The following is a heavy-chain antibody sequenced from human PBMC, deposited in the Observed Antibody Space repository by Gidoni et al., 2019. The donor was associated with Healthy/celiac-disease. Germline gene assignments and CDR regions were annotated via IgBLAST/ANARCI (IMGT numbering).Heavy chain of an antibody. CDR2: IRSKAYRGTT. Sequence: EVQLVESGGGLVQPGRSRSLSCTASGFTFGDYAMSWFRQAPGKGLEWVCFIRSKAYRGTTEYAASVEGRFTISRDDSKSIAYLQMNSLKTEDTAVYYCTRESFRLRAFDIWGQGKMVTVSS. CDR3: TRESFRLRAFDI. J-gene: IGHJ3*02. V-gene: IGHV3-49*03. CDR1: GFTFGDYA. D-gene: IGHD3-10*01.